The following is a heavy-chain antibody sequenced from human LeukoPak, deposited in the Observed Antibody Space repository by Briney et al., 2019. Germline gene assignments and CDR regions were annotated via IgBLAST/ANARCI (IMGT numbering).Heavy chain of an antibody. D-gene: IGHD1-26*01. CDR1: GYTFTDYY. CDR3: ARDGNFDY. CDR2: ISPNSGGT. Sequence: ASVKVSCKASGYTFTDYYVHWVRQAPGQGLEWVGWISPNSGGTNYEQKFQGRVTMTRDTSISTAYMELSRLRSDDTAMYYCARDGNFDYWGQGTLVTVSS. V-gene: IGHV1-2*02. J-gene: IGHJ4*02.